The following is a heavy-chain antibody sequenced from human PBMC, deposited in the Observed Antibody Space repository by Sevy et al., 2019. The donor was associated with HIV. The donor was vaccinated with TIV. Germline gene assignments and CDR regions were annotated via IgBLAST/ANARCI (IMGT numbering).Heavy chain of an antibody. CDR2: ISNSGGST. Sequence: GGSLRLSCAASGFIFSSYAMSWVRQAPGKELEWVSSISNSGGSTYYADSVRGRFTISRDNSKNTLYLQMNSLRAEDTAVYYCTKDRGIIAAGFDYWGQGTLVTVSS. D-gene: IGHD6-13*01. V-gene: IGHV3-23*01. CDR1: GFIFSSYA. J-gene: IGHJ4*02. CDR3: TKDRGIIAAGFDY.